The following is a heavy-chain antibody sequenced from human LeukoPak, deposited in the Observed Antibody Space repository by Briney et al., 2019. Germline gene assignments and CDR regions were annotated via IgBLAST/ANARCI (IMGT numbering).Heavy chain of an antibody. J-gene: IGHJ6*03. CDR3: ARHHSSPDYYMDV. Sequence: GGSLRLSCAASGFTFSSYSMNWVRQAPGKGLEWVSSISSSSYIYYADSVKGRFTISRDNAKNSLYLQMNSLRAEGTAVYYCARHHSSPDYYMDVWGKGTTVTVSS. D-gene: IGHD6-13*01. V-gene: IGHV3-21*01. CDR2: ISSSSYI. CDR1: GFTFSSYS.